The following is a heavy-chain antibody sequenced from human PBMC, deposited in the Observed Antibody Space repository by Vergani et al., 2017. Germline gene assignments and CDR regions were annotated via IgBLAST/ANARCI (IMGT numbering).Heavy chain of an antibody. CDR1: GYTFTSYD. V-gene: IGHV1-8*03. Sequence: QVQLVQSGAEVKKPGASVKVSCKASGYTFTSYDINWVRQATGQGLEWMGWMNPNSGNTGYAQKFQGRVTITRKTSISTAYMELSSLRSEDTAVYYCARRYCSSTSCRGGYFQHWGQGTLVTVSS. D-gene: IGHD2-2*01. J-gene: IGHJ1*01. CDR3: ARRYCSSTSCRGGYFQH. CDR2: MNPNSGNT.